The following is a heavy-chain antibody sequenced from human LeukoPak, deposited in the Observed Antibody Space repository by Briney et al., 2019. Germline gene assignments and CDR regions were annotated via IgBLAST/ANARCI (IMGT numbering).Heavy chain of an antibody. V-gene: IGHV3-53*01. CDR2: LYSGEST. J-gene: IGHJ2*01. CDR3: ARVGDHYHWYLDV. D-gene: IGHD3-10*01. CDR1: GFTVSTNY. Sequence: GGSLRLSCAASGFTVSTNYMNWVRQAPGRGLEWVSILYSGESTYCADSVKGRFTVSRDSSKNTLFLQMNALRAEDTAVYYCARVGDHYHWYLDVWGRGTLVTVSS.